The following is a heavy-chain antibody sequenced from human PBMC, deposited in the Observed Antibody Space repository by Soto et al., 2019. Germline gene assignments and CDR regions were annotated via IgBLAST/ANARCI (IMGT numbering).Heavy chain of an antibody. CDR1: GWSCSGYY. J-gene: IGHJ4*02. Sequence: QVQLQQWGAGLLNPSETLSLTCAVYGWSCSGYYWSWIRRPPGKGLAWIGEINHGGSTNYNPSLKSRVTIAVDTSKDQFSLKLSSVTAADTAVYYCASLFCSGGSCYGDYWGQGTLVTVSS. D-gene: IGHD2-15*01. CDR2: INHGGST. V-gene: IGHV4-34*01. CDR3: ASLFCSGGSCYGDY.